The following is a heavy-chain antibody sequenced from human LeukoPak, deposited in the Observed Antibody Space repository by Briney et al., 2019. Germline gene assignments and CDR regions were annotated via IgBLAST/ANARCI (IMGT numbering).Heavy chain of an antibody. CDR2: ISWNSGSI. J-gene: IGHJ4*02. CDR3: AKVPIAR. CDR1: GFTFDDYA. D-gene: IGHD6-13*01. V-gene: IGHV3-9*01. Sequence: GGSLRHSCAASGFTFDDYAMHWVRQAPGKGLEWVSGISWNSGSIGYADSVKGRFTISRDNAKNSLYLQMNSLRAEDTAVYYCAKVPIARWGQGTLVTVSS.